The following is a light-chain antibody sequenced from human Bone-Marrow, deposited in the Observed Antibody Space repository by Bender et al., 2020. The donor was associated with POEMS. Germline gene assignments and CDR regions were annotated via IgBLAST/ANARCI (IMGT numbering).Light chain of an antibody. CDR3: CSYADSSTLV. J-gene: IGLJ2*01. CDR2: EVN. Sequence: QSALTQPASVSGSPGQSITISCTGTSSDVGGYNLVSWFQQFPGKAPQLIIYEVNNRPSGISNRFSGSRSGNTASLTISGVQAEDEADYYCCSYADSSTLVFGGGTKLTVL. CDR1: SSDVGGYNL. V-gene: IGLV2-23*02.